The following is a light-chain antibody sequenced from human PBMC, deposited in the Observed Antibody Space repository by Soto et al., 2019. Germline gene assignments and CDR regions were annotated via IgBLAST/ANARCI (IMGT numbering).Light chain of an antibody. CDR3: QQYDNLPT. Sequence: DIQMTQSPSSLSASVGDRVTITCQASQDISNYLKWYQQKPGKAPKLLIYDASNLETGVPSRFSGSGSGTDFTFTISSLQPEYIATYYCQQYDNLPTFGQGTRLEIK. J-gene: IGKJ5*01. CDR2: DAS. CDR1: QDISNY. V-gene: IGKV1-33*01.